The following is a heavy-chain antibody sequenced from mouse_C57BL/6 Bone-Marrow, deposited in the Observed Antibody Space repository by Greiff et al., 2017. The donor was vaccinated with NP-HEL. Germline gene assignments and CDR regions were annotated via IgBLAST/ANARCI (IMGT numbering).Heavy chain of an antibody. D-gene: IGHD1-1*01. V-gene: IGHV3-8*01. CDR1: GYSITSDY. J-gene: IGHJ1*03. CDR3: ARSVYYYGSSWYFDV. Sequence: VQLQQSGPGLAKPSQTLSLTCSVTGYSITSDYWNWIRKFPGNKLEYMGYISYSGSTYYNPSLKSRISITRDTSKNQYYLQLNSVTTEDTATYSGARSVYYYGSSWYFDVWGTGTTVTVSS. CDR2: ISYSGST.